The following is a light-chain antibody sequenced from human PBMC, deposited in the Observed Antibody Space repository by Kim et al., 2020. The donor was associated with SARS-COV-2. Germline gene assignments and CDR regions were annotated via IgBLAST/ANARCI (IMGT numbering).Light chain of an antibody. CDR3: QQYGSSPPIT. CDR2: GAS. Sequence: PGESATRSCRASQSISSSYLAWYQQKPGQAPRLLIYGASSRATGIPDRFSGSGSGTDFTLTSSRLEPEDFAVYYCQQYGSSPPITFGQGTRLEIK. V-gene: IGKV3-20*01. CDR1: QSISSSY. J-gene: IGKJ5*01.